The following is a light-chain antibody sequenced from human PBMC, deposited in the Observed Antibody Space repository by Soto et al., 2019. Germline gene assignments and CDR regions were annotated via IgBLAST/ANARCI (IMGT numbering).Light chain of an antibody. Sequence: ELVMTQSPVTLSVSPGERATLSCRASQRVSNNLAWYQQKPGQAPSLLIYGASTRATGIAARFSGSGSGTEFTLTISSLQSEDFAVYYCQQYNNWPPFTFGQGTRLEI. CDR2: GAS. CDR3: QQYNNWPPFT. J-gene: IGKJ5*01. CDR1: QRVSNN. V-gene: IGKV3-15*01.